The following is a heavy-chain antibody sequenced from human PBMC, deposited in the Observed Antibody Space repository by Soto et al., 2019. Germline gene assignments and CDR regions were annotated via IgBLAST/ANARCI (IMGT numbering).Heavy chain of an antibody. CDR2: VSWNGSRT. J-gene: IGHJ4*02. V-gene: IGHV3-35*01. CDR3: PTNHVHPR. D-gene: IGHD1-1*01. Sequence: EVQLVESGGGLVQPGGSLRLSCAASGFTFRNSDMNWVHQAPGKGLEWVSGVSWNGSRTHYADSVKGRFIISRDNSRNTLYLQTNSLRAEDTAVYYCPTNHVHPRWGQGTLVTVSS. CDR1: GFTFRNSD.